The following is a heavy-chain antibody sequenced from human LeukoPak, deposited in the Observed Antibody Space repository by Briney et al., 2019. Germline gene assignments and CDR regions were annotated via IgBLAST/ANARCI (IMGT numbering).Heavy chain of an antibody. CDR1: GFAFSSYG. Sequence: GRSLRLSCAASGFAFSSYGMHWIRQAPGKGLEWVAVIWSDESQKYYADSMKGRFTISRDNSKNMLYLQMNSLRVEGTAVYYCASAAGAFDMWGQGTLVTVSS. CDR3: ASAAGAFDM. J-gene: IGHJ3*02. CDR2: IWSDESQK. D-gene: IGHD6-13*01. V-gene: IGHV3-33*01.